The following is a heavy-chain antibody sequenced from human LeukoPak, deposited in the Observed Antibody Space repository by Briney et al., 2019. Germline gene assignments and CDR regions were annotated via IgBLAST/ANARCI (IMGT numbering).Heavy chain of an antibody. CDR2: ISYDGSNK. CDR3: ARDLGNTGLGENWFDA. Sequence: GGSLRLSCAAPGFTFSSYAMHWVRQAPGKGLEWVAVISYDGSNKYYADSVKGRFTISRDKSKNTLYLQMNSLRAEDTAVYYCARDLGNTGLGENWFDAWGQGTLVTVSS. D-gene: IGHD3-10*01. V-gene: IGHV3-30*01. J-gene: IGHJ5*02. CDR1: GFTFSSYA.